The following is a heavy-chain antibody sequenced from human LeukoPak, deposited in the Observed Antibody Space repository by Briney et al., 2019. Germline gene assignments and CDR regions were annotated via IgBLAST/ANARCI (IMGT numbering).Heavy chain of an antibody. D-gene: IGHD1-26*01. V-gene: IGHV3-30*04. CDR1: GFTFSSYA. CDR2: ISYDGSNK. Sequence: GGSLRLSCAASGFTFSSYAMHWVRQAPGKGLEWVAVISYDGSNKYYADSVKGRFTISRDNSKYTLYLQMNSLRAEDTAVYYCARDQSGSFDYWGQGTLVTVSS. CDR3: ARDQSGSFDY. J-gene: IGHJ4*02.